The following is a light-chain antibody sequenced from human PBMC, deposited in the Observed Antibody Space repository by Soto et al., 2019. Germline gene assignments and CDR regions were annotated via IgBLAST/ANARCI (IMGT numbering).Light chain of an antibody. Sequence: QSVLTQPPSVSGAPGQRVTISCTGSSSNIGAGYDVHWYQQLPGTAPKLLIYGNSNRPSGFPDRFSGSKSGTSASRASTGLQAEDEADYCCQSYDSSLSGYVVFGGGTKLTVL. CDR1: SSNIGAGYD. CDR3: QSYDSSLSGYVV. V-gene: IGLV1-40*01. CDR2: GNS. J-gene: IGLJ2*01.